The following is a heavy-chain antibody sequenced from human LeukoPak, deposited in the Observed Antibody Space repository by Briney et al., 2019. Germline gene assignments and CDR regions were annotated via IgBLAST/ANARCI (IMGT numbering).Heavy chain of an antibody. J-gene: IGHJ4*02. Sequence: SETLSLTCTVSGGSISSYYWSWIRQPPGKGLEWIGYTYYSGSTNYNPSLKSRVTISVDTSKSQFSLKLSSVTAADTAVYYCASTDCSGGSCYSDYWGQGTLVTVSS. CDR2: TYYSGST. CDR3: ASTDCSGGSCYSDY. CDR1: GGSISSYY. D-gene: IGHD2-15*01. V-gene: IGHV4-59*01.